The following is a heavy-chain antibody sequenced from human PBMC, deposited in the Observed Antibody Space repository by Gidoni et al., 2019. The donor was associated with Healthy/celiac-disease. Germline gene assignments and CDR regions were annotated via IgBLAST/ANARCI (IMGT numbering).Heavy chain of an antibody. V-gene: IGHV1-69*08. CDR2: IIPILGIA. CDR1: GGTFSSYT. Sequence: QVQLVQSGAEVKKPGSSVKVSCKASGGTFSSYTISWVRQAPGQGLEWMGRIIPILGIANDAQKFQGRVTITADKSTSTAYMELSSLRSEDTAVYYCARDGASRFDPWGQGTLVTVSS. J-gene: IGHJ5*02. CDR3: ARDGASRFDP.